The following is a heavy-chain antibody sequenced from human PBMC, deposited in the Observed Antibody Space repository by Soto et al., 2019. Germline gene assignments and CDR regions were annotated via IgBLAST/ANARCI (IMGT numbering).Heavy chain of an antibody. Sequence: EVQLVESGGGLVQPGGSLRLSCAASGFTFSTYEMNWVRQAPGKGLAWVSYISGSGTTIYYADSVKGRFTISRDNAKNSLYLQMNSLRAEDTAVYYCARRFVVCDYWGQGTLVTVSS. CDR3: ARRFVVCDY. CDR1: GFTFSTYE. CDR2: ISGSGTTI. D-gene: IGHD3-3*01. V-gene: IGHV3-48*03. J-gene: IGHJ4*02.